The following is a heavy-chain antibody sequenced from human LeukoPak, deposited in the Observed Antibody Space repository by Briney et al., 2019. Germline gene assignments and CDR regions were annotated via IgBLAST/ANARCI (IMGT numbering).Heavy chain of an antibody. J-gene: IGHJ3*02. CDR1: GFTFSNYG. Sequence: PGRSLRLSCAASGFTFSNYGMHWVRQAPGKGLEWVAVISYDGSNKYYADSVKGRFTISRDNSKNTLYLQMNSLRAEDTAVYYCARGAVAGTWPGALDIWGQGTMVTVSS. V-gene: IGHV3-30*03. D-gene: IGHD6-19*01. CDR3: ARGAVAGTWPGALDI. CDR2: ISYDGSNK.